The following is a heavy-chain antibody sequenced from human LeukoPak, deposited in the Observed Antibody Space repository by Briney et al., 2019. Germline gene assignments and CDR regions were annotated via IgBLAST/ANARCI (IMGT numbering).Heavy chain of an antibody. J-gene: IGHJ4*02. Sequence: SETLSLACTVSGGSISGSGYYWGWIRQPPGKGLEWIGNIYSSGSTYYNASLQSRVTISIDTSKNQFSLRLNSVTAADTAMYYCAKSGGYGLIDYWGQGTRVTVSS. V-gene: IGHV4-39*01. CDR3: AKSGGYGLIDY. D-gene: IGHD1-26*01. CDR2: IYSSGST. CDR1: GGSISGSGYY.